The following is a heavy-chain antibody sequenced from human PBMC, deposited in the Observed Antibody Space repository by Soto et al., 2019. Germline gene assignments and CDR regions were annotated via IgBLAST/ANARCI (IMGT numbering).Heavy chain of an antibody. CDR3: ARAIRITMVRGVVSPDYYYYYMGV. CDR2: IYYSGST. Sequence: SETLSLTCTVSGGSISSYYWSWIRQPPGKGLEWIGYIYYSGSTNYNPSLKSRVTISVDTSKNQFSLKLSSVTAADTAVYYCARAIRITMVRGVVSPDYYYYYMGVWGKGTTVTVSS. V-gene: IGHV4-59*01. CDR1: GGSISSYY. J-gene: IGHJ6*03. D-gene: IGHD3-10*01.